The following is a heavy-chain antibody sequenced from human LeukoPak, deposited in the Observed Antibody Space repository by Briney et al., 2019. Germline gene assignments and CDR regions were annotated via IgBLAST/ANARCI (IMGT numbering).Heavy chain of an antibody. V-gene: IGHV3-23*01. J-gene: IGHJ4*02. CDR3: ANQHTVTTPFDY. D-gene: IGHD4-17*01. Sequence: PGGSLRLSCAAPGFTFSNYAMSWGRQAPGEGVGGVSAISGSGGSTYYADSVKGRFTISRDNSKNTLYLQMNSLRAEDTAVYYCANQHTVTTPFDYWGQGTLVTVSS. CDR1: GFTFSNYA. CDR2: ISGSGGST.